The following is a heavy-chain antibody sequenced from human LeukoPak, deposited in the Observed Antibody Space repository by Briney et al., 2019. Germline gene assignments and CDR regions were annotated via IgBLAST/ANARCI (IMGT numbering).Heavy chain of an antibody. J-gene: IGHJ4*02. V-gene: IGHV1-69*06. CDR2: IIPIFGTA. CDR1: GGTFNNYT. CDR3: AGDYGGKPFDY. Sequence: ASVKVSCKASGGTFNNYTISWVRQAPGQGLEWMGGIIPIFGTANYAQKFQGRVTITADRSTSTVHMELSSLRSEDTAVYYCAGDYGGKPFDYWGQGILVTVSS. D-gene: IGHD4-23*01.